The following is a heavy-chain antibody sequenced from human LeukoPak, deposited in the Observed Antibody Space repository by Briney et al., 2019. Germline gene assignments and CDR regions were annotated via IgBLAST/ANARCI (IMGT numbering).Heavy chain of an antibody. D-gene: IGHD1-1*01. J-gene: IGHJ4*02. CDR1: GGSISSSSYY. CDR3: ARGFAGYYFDY. CDR2: INHSGST. V-gene: IGHV4-39*07. Sequence: SETLSLTCTVSGGSISSSSYYWSWIRQPPGKGLEWIGEINHSGSTNYNPSLKSRVTISVDTSKNQFSLKLSSVTAADTAVYYCARGFAGYYFDYWGQGTLVTVSS.